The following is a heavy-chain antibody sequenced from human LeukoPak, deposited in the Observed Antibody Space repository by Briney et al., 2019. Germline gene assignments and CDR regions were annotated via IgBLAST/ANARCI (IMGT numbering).Heavy chain of an antibody. CDR2: MNPNSGNT. D-gene: IGHD4-23*01. J-gene: IGHJ4*02. Sequence: ASVTVSCKASGYTFTSYDINWVRQATGQGLEWMGWMNPNSGNTGYAQKFQGRVTITRNTSISTAYMELSSLRSDDTAVYYCARGRRRVIDYWGQGTLVTVSS. CDR3: ARGRRRVIDY. V-gene: IGHV1-8*03. CDR1: GYTFTSYD.